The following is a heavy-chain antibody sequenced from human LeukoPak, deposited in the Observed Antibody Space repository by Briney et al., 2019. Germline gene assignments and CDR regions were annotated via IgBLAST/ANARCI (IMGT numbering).Heavy chain of an antibody. CDR1: GGSFITYY. J-gene: IGHJ4*02. D-gene: IGHD2-21*02. CDR3: ARGGFYCGGDCYVDY. Sequence: SETLSLTCAVYGGSFITYYWSWIRQPPGKGLECIGEINHSGSTNYNPSLKSRVTISVDTSKNQFSLKLSSVTAADTAVYYCARGGFYCGGDCYVDYWGQGTLVTVSS. CDR2: INHSGST. V-gene: IGHV4-34*01.